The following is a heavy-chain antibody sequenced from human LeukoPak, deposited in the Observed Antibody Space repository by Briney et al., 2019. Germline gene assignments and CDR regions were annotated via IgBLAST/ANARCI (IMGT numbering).Heavy chain of an antibody. J-gene: IGHJ3*02. D-gene: IGHD5-12*01. CDR3: ARRGYSGYGHDAFDI. Sequence: GGSLRLSCAASGFTFSSYAMSWVRQAPGKGLEWVSAISGSGGSTYYADSVRGRFTISRDNSKNTLYLQMNSLRAEDTAVYYCARRGYSGYGHDAFDIWGQGTMVTVSS. CDR1: GFTFSSYA. V-gene: IGHV3-23*01. CDR2: ISGSGGST.